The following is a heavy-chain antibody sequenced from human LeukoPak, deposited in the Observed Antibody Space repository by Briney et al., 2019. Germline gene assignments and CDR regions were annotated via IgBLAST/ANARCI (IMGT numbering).Heavy chain of an antibody. J-gene: IGHJ4*02. CDR1: GYTFTSYG. CDR3: ARVYTIFGVVIIPGGFDY. CDR2: ISAYNGNT. Sequence: ASVKVSCKASGYTFTSYGISWVRQAPGQGLEWMGWISAYNGNTNYAQKLQGRVTMTTDTSTSTAYMELRSLRSDDTAVYYCARVYTIFGVVIIPGGFDYWGQGTLVTVSS. D-gene: IGHD3-3*01. V-gene: IGHV1-18*01.